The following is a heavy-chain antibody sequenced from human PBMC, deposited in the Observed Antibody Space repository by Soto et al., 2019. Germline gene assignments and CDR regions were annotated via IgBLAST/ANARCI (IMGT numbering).Heavy chain of an antibody. J-gene: IGHJ4*02. CDR3: SHGYGQYFNS. Sequence: GGSLRLSCAVSGFSLTDGWMNWVRQAPGKGMEWVGRIKSKTAGGATDYAAPVKGRFTILRDDSKNTLYLQMDSLITEDTAVYFCSHGYGQYFNSWGQGTLVTVSS. CDR1: GFSLTDGW. V-gene: IGHV3-15*07. D-gene: IGHD5-18*01. CDR2: IKSKTAGGAT.